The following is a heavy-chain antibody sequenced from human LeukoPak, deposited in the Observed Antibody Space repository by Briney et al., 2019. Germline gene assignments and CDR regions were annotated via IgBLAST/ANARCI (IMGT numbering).Heavy chain of an antibody. D-gene: IGHD3-22*01. V-gene: IGHV3-53*01. Sequence: SGGSLRLSCAASGFTVSDNYMSWVRQAPGKGLEWVSVLYSDGTTYYSDSVKGRFTISRDHSKNTLYLQMNNLRAEDTAVYYCARAAYDSNGYTANHDYWGQGTLVTVSS. CDR1: GFTVSDNY. J-gene: IGHJ4*02. CDR2: LYSDGTT. CDR3: ARAAYDSNGYTANHDY.